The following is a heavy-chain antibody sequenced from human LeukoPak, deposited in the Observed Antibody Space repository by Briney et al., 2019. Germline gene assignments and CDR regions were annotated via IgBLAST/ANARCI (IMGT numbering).Heavy chain of an antibody. D-gene: IGHD6-19*01. Sequence: GSLRLSCAASGFTFSSYGLQWVRQAPGQGLEWVAVISYDGSNKYYADSVKGRFTISRDNSKDTLYLQMNSLRAEDTAVYYCAKDRGSGWYYGMDVWGQGTTVTVSS. V-gene: IGHV3-30*18. J-gene: IGHJ6*02. CDR1: GFTFSSYG. CDR3: AKDRGSGWYYGMDV. CDR2: ISYDGSNK.